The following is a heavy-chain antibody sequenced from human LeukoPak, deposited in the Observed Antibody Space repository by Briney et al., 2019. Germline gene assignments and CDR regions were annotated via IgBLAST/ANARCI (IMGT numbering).Heavy chain of an antibody. CDR3: ARALWFGETFPAY. CDR1: GLTISSYS. V-gene: IGHV3-48*01. Sequence: GGSLRLSCAASGLTISSYSMNWVRQAPGKGLQWVSYISSSSSTIYYADSVKGRFSISRDNAKNSLYLQMNSLRAEDTAVYYCARALWFGETFPAYWGQGTLVTVSS. D-gene: IGHD3-10*01. J-gene: IGHJ4*02. CDR2: ISSSSSTI.